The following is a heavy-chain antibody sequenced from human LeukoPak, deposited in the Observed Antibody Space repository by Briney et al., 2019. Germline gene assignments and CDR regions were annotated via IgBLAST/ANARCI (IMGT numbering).Heavy chain of an antibody. CDR2: INHSGST. Sequence: SETLSLTCAVYGGSFSGYHWSWIRQPPGKGLEWIGEINHSGSTNYNPSLKSRVTISVDTSKNQFSLKLSSVTAADTAVYYCAREVDTAMVTEKHFDYWGQGTLVTVSS. CDR3: AREVDTAMVTEKHFDY. D-gene: IGHD5-18*01. V-gene: IGHV4-34*01. J-gene: IGHJ4*02. CDR1: GGSFSGYH.